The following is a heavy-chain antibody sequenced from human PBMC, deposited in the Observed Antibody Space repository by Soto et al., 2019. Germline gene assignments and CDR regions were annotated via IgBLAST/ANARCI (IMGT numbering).Heavy chain of an antibody. CDR2: IIPMFGAT. D-gene: IGHD3-22*01. Sequence: QVQLVQSGAEVKKPGSSVKVSCKASGGPFSKYAISWVRQAPGQGLEWMGGIIPMFGATNYAQKFQGRVTITADESTNTAYMELSSLISEDTAVYYCSRGEIVTTLQDYYGMDVWGQGTTVSVSS. CDR1: GGPFSKYA. V-gene: IGHV1-69*01. CDR3: SRGEIVTTLQDYYGMDV. J-gene: IGHJ6*02.